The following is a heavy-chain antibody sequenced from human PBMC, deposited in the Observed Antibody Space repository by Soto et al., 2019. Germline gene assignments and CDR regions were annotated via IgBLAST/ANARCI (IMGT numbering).Heavy chain of an antibody. V-gene: IGHV4-31*03. CDR1: GGSISSGGYY. D-gene: IGHD4-4*01. CDR2: IYYSGST. Sequence: NPSETLSLTCTVSGGSISSGGYYWSWIRQHPGKGLEWIGYIYYSGSTYYNPSLKSRVTISVDTSKNQFSLKLSSVTAADTAVYYCARGRFPTYSKDNWFDPWGQGTLVTVSS. J-gene: IGHJ5*02. CDR3: ARGRFPTYSKDNWFDP.